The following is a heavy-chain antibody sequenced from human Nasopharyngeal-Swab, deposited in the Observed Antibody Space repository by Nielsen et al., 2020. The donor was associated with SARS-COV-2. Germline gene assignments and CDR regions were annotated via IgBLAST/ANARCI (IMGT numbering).Heavy chain of an antibody. V-gene: IGHV3-30*14. CDR3: ARGGNDYGDYDAFDI. D-gene: IGHD4-17*01. CDR1: GFTFSSYA. CDR2: ISYDGSNK. Sequence: GESLKISCAASGFTFSSYAMHWVRQAPGKGLEWVAVISYDGSNKYYADSVKGRFTISRDNSKNTLYLQMNSLRAEDTAVYYCARGGNDYGDYDAFDIWGQGTMVTVSS. J-gene: IGHJ3*02.